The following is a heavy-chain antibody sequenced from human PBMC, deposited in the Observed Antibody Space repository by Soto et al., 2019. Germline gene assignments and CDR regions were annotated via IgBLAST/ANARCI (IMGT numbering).Heavy chain of an antibody. Sequence: PSLTCTVSGGSVSNGSYYWSWIRQPPGKGLEWIGYIYYSGSTNYNPSLKSRVTISVDTSKNQFSLKLSSVTAADTAVYYCARLVPAAAYGFDPWGQGTLVTVSS. CDR1: GGSVSNGSYY. CDR2: IYYSGST. D-gene: IGHD2-2*01. V-gene: IGHV4-61*01. CDR3: ARLVPAAAYGFDP. J-gene: IGHJ5*02.